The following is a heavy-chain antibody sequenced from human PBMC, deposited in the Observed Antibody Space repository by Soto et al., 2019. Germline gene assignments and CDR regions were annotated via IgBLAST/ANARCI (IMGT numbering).Heavy chain of an antibody. D-gene: IGHD3-22*01. V-gene: IGHV3-23*01. CDR2: ISGSGGST. Sequence: WGSLRLSCAASGFTFSSYAMSWVRQAPGKGLEWVSAISGSGGSTYYADSVKGRFTISRDNSKNTLYLQMNSLRAEDTAVYYCAKGQPYYYDSSGYYDAFDIWGQGTMVTVSS. CDR3: AKGQPYYYDSSGYYDAFDI. J-gene: IGHJ3*02. CDR1: GFTFSSYA.